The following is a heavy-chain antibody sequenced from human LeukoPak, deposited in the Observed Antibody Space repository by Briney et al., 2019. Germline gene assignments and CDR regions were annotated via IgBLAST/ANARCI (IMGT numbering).Heavy chain of an antibody. CDR3: ARRVFHHDFWSGYYTYYFDY. CDR1: GFTFNSYA. Sequence: AGGSLRLSCAASGFTFNSYAMQWVRQAPGKGLEYVSGISNDGDSTYYATSVKGRFIISRDNSKNMLYLQMGSLRAEDMAVYYCARRVFHHDFWSGYYTYYFDYWGQGTLVTVSS. CDR2: ISNDGDST. D-gene: IGHD3-3*01. J-gene: IGHJ4*02. V-gene: IGHV3-64*01.